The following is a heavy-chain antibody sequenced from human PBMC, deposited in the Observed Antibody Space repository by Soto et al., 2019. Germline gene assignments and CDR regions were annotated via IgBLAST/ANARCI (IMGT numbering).Heavy chain of an antibody. V-gene: IGHV1-69*01. CDR3: ATGVIWIGYFTVDS. J-gene: IGHJ4*02. CDR2: FIPVYRTL. D-gene: IGHD3-3*01. CDR1: GGSFGNSA. Sequence: QVRLVQSGAEVKQTGSSVKISCKASGGSFGNSAINWVRHTPGQGLEWLGGFIPVYRTLNYAQQFQGRVTITADESTGTASMTLNSLAATDTAVYYCATGVIWIGYFTVDSWGQGTRVTVSS.